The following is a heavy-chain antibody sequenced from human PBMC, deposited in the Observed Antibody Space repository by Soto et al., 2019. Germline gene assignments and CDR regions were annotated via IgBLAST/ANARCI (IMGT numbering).Heavy chain of an antibody. V-gene: IGHV1-2*04. D-gene: IGHD6-6*01. CDR2: INPNSGGT. CDR3: ARDLWGFSARPGAFDI. CDR1: GYTFTGYY. J-gene: IGHJ3*02. Sequence: ASVKVSCKASGYTFTGYYMHWVRQAPGQGLEWMGWINPNSGGTNYAQKFQGWVTMTRDTSISTAYMELSRLRSDDTAVYYCARDLWGFSARPGAFDIWGQGTMVTV.